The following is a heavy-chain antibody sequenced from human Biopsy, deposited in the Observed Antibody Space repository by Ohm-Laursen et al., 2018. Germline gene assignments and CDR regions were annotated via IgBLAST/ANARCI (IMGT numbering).Heavy chain of an antibody. D-gene: IGHD1-1*01. V-gene: IGHV3-9*01. Sequence: SSLRLSCSASGFTFDDYAMHWVRQAPGKGLEWVSGISWHSGSRGYADSVKGRFTISRDNAKKLLHLQMNSLRAEDTALYYCAKDVRVKVQLDGMDVWGQGTTVTVSS. CDR2: ISWHSGSR. CDR1: GFTFDDYA. J-gene: IGHJ6*02. CDR3: AKDVRVKVQLDGMDV.